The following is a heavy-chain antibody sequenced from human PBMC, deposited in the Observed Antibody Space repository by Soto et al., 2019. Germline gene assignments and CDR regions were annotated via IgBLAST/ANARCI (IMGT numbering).Heavy chain of an antibody. J-gene: IGHJ6*02. D-gene: IGHD6-13*01. CDR1: GFTFSSYA. CDR3: ATPRGLEAAGNIYGMDV. CDR2: ISGSGGST. Sequence: PGGSLRLSCAASGFTFSSYAMSWVRQAPGKGLEWVAAISGSGGSTYYADSVKGRFTISRDNSKNTLYLQMNSLKAEDTAVYYCATPRGLEAAGNIYGMDVWGQGTTVTVSS. V-gene: IGHV3-23*01.